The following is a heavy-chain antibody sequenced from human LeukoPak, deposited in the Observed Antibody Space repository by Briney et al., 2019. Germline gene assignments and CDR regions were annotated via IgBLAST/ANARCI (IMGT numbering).Heavy chain of an antibody. CDR2: ISSSSSYI. Sequence: GGSLRLSCAASGFTFSSYSMNWVRQAPGKGLEWVSSISSSSSYIYYADSVKGRFTISRGNAKNSLYLQMNSLRAEDTAVYYCAREVDCSSTSCYAGWGQGTLVTVSS. J-gene: IGHJ4*02. D-gene: IGHD2-2*01. CDR3: AREVDCSSTSCYAG. V-gene: IGHV3-21*01. CDR1: GFTFSSYS.